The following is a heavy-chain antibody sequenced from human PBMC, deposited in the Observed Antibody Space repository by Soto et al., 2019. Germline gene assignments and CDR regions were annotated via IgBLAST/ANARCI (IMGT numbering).Heavy chain of an antibody. CDR3: ARVNTLTSAWPFDY. CDR1: GFTFSAYW. J-gene: IGHJ4*02. Sequence: GGSLRLSCEATGFTFSAYWMHWVRQAPGKGLEWVSRINSDGSGTTYADSVQGRFTISRDNAKNTVFLQMTSLRAEDTAVYYCARVNTLTSAWPFDYWGQGALVTVSS. V-gene: IGHV3-74*01. CDR2: INSDGSGT. D-gene: IGHD6-19*01.